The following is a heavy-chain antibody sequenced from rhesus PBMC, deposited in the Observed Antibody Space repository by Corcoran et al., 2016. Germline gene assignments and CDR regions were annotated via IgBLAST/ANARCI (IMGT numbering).Heavy chain of an antibody. CDR2: IYSSGGTT. V-gene: IGHV4S2*01. CDR1: GASISSNY. J-gene: IGHJ4*01. Sequence: QVQLQESGPGLVKPSETLPLTCAVSGASISSNYWSWIRQAPGKGLEWFGRIYSSGGTTDYNTTLKRRVTISIDTSKNQFSLKLSSVTAADTAVYYCARGYSSVDYWGQGVLVTVSS. D-gene: IGHD5-24*01. CDR3: ARGYSSVDY.